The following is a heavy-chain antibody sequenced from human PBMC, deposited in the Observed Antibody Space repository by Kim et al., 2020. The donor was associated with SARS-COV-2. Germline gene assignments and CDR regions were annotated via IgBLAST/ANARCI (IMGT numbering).Heavy chain of an antibody. CDR1: GFTVSSNY. J-gene: IGHJ6*02. V-gene: IGHV3-53*01. CDR3: ASRYYYGSYYYYGMDV. D-gene: IGHD3-10*01. Sequence: GGSLRLSCAASGFTVSSNYMSWVRQAPGKGLEWVSVIYSGGSTYYADSVKGRFTISRDNSKNTLYLQMNSLRAEDTAVYYCASRYYYGSYYYYGMDVWGQGTTVTVSS. CDR2: IYSGGST.